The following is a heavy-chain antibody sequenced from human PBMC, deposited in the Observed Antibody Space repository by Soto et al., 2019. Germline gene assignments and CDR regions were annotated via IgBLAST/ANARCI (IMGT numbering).Heavy chain of an antibody. V-gene: IGHV1-69*13. CDR2: IIPIFGTA. Sequence: SVKVSCKASGGTFSSYAISWVRQAPGQGLEWMGGIIPIFGTANYAQKFQGRVTITADESTSTAYMELSSLISEDTAVYDCARDFRRDGYNCLDYWGQGTLVTVSS. CDR1: GGTFSSYA. CDR3: ARDFRRDGYNCLDY. J-gene: IGHJ4*02. D-gene: IGHD5-12*01.